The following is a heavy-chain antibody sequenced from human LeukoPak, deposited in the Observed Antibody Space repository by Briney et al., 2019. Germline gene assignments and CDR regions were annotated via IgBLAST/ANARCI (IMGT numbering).Heavy chain of an antibody. Sequence: QAGGSLRLSCAASGFTFSSYGMHWVRQAPGKGLEWVAFIRYDGSNQYYADSVKGRFTISRDSSKNTLYLQMNSLRGDDTAVCYCSRASSSVPNLLDYWGQGTLVTVSS. V-gene: IGHV3-30*02. CDR2: IRYDGSNQ. CDR3: SRASSSVPNLLDY. J-gene: IGHJ4*02. CDR1: GFTFSSYG. D-gene: IGHD6-19*01.